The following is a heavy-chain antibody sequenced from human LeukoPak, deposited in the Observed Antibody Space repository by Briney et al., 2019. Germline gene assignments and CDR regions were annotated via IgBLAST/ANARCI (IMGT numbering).Heavy chain of an antibody. V-gene: IGHV4-39*01. CDR3: AQSLGSGNWIGNWFDP. J-gene: IGHJ5*02. CDR2: IYYTGRT. D-gene: IGHD1-1*01. CDR1: GGSISSSSHS. Sequence: SETLSLTCTVSGGSISSSSHSWGWIRQPPGKGLEWTGTIYYTGRTYYNPSLESRLTIYVDTSKNQFSLKLTSVTAADTAIYCCAQSLGSGNWIGNWFDPWGQGTLVTVSS.